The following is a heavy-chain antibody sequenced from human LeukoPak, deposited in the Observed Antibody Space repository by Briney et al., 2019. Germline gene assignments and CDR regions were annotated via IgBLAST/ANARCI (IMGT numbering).Heavy chain of an antibody. V-gene: IGHV1-3*01. CDR2: INAGNGDT. Sequence: ASVKVSCKASGYTFTDYAIHWVRQAPGQRLEWMGWINAGNGDTKYSQKFQGRVTITRDTSASIVYMERSSLISEDTALYSCARGSTSDWPFDYWGQGTRVTVSS. D-gene: IGHD2-2*01. CDR3: ARGSTSDWPFDY. J-gene: IGHJ4*02. CDR1: GYTFTDYA.